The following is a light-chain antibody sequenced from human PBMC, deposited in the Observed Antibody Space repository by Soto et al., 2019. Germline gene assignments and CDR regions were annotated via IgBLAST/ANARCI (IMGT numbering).Light chain of an antibody. CDR2: GAS. CDR1: QTISSSY. J-gene: IGKJ5*01. Sequence: EIFLTQSPGTLSLSPGERATLSCRASQTISSSYLAWYQQKSGQAPRLLIYGASSRATGIPDRFSGSGSGTDFTLTISRLEPEDFAVYYCQQYGTSFGHGTRLEIK. CDR3: QQYGTS. V-gene: IGKV3-20*01.